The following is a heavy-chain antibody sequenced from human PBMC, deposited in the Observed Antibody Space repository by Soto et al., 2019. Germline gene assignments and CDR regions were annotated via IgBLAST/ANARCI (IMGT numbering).Heavy chain of an antibody. D-gene: IGHD2-15*01. J-gene: IGHJ4*02. CDR3: AREGDYCSGGSCYSGYFDY. CDR1: GFTFSSYA. Sequence: GGSLRLSCAASGFTFSSYAMHWVRQAPGKGLEWVAVISYDGSNKYYADSVKGRFTISRDNSKNTLYLQMNSLRAEDTAVYYCAREGDYCSGGSCYSGYFDYWGQGTLVTVSS. CDR2: ISYDGSNK. V-gene: IGHV3-30-3*01.